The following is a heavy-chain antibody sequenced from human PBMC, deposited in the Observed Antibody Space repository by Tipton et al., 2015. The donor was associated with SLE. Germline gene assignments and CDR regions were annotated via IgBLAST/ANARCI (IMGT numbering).Heavy chain of an antibody. CDR1: GYTFTSYY. J-gene: IGHJ5*02. CDR2: INPSGGST. Sequence: QVQLVQSGAEVKKPGAAVKVSCMASGYTFTSYYMHWVRQAPGQGLEWMGIINPSGGSTSYAQKFQGRVTMTRDTSTSTVYMELSSLRSEDTAVYYCARDGGVVVPAAEGFDPWGQGTLVTVSS. D-gene: IGHD2-2*01. CDR3: ARDGGVVVPAAEGFDP. V-gene: IGHV1-46*01.